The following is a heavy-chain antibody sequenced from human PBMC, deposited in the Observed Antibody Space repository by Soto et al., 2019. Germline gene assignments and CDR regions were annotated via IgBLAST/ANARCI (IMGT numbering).Heavy chain of an antibody. D-gene: IGHD1-26*01. V-gene: IGHV1-18*01. Sequence: QVQLVQSGAEVKKPGASVKVSCKASGYTFTSYGISWVRQAPGQGLEWMGWISAYNGNTNYAQKLQGRVTMTTDTSTSTAYMELRSLRSDETAVYYCARVSVGATFHVINWFDPWGQGTLVTVSS. CDR2: ISAYNGNT. J-gene: IGHJ5*02. CDR3: ARVSVGATFHVINWFDP. CDR1: GYTFTSYG.